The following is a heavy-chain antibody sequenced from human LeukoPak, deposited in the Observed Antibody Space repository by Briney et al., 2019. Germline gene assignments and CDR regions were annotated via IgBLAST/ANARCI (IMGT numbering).Heavy chain of an antibody. J-gene: IGHJ4*02. V-gene: IGHV3-7*01. D-gene: IGHD2/OR15-2a*01. Sequence: GGSLKLSWAPSGFKFSTYWMSWVRQAPGRGLEWVANITRDGSEKYYGDSVKGRFTISRDNAENSLFLQMNSLRADDTAVYYCAKWGPYCNSNYCPALDYWGQGALVTVSS. CDR1: GFKFSTYW. CDR3: AKWGPYCNSNYCPALDY. CDR2: ITRDGSEK.